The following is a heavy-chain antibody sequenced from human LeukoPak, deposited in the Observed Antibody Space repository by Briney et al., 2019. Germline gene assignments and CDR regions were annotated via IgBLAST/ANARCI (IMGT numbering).Heavy chain of an antibody. Sequence: GGPLRLSCAASGFTFRSYSMYWVRQAPKRGLEYVSAITSDGGSTYYANSVTGRFTISRDNSENTLFLQMGSLTAEDMAVYFCARSLGGYADYWGQGTLVTVSS. D-gene: IGHD3-16*01. CDR3: ARSLGGYADY. CDR1: GFTFRSYS. V-gene: IGHV3-64*01. CDR2: ITSDGGST. J-gene: IGHJ4*02.